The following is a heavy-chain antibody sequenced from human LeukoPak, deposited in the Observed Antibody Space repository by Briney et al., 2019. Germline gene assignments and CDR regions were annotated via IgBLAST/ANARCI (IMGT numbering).Heavy chain of an antibody. CDR2: IYTSGST. J-gene: IGHJ5*02. Sequence: PSQTLSLTCTVSGGSISSGSHYWRWLRQPAGKGLEWIGRIYTSGSTNYNPSLKSRVTISVDTSKNQFSLKLSSVTAADTAVYYCAREGYSYGSNWFDPWGQGTLVTVSS. D-gene: IGHD5-18*01. V-gene: IGHV4-61*02. CDR1: GGSISSGSHY. CDR3: AREGYSYGSNWFDP.